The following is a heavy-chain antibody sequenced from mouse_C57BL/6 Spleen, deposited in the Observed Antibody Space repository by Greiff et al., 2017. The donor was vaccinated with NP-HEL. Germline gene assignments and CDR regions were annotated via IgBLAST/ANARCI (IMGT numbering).Heavy chain of an antibody. CDR3: AVYYGSSQAWFAY. J-gene: IGHJ3*01. V-gene: IGHV1-69*01. CDR2: IDPSDSYT. Sequence: QVQLQQPGAELVMPGASVKLSCKASDYTFTSYWMHWVKQRPGQGLEWIGEIDPSDSYTNYNQKFKGKSTLTVDKSSSTAYMQLSSLTSEDSAVYYCAVYYGSSQAWFAYWGQGTLVTVSA. D-gene: IGHD1-1*01. CDR1: DYTFTSYW.